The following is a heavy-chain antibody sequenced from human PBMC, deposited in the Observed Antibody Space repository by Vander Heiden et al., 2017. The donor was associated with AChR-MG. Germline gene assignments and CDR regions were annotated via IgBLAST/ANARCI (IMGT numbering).Heavy chain of an antibody. J-gene: IGHJ3*02. CDR2: INPNSGGT. V-gene: IGHV1-2*05. CDR1: GYTFPGYY. CDR3: ARGSIAYCGGDCYPDAFDI. D-gene: IGHD2-21*02. Sequence: QVQLVQSGAEVKKPGASVKVSCKASGYTFPGYYMHWVRQAPGQGLEWMGRINPNSGGTNYAQKFQGRVTMTRDTSISTAYMELSRLRSDDTVVYYCARGSIAYCGGDCYPDAFDIWGQGTMVTVSS.